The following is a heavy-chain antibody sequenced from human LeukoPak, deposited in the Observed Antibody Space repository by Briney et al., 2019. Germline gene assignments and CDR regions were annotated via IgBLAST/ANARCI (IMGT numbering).Heavy chain of an antibody. J-gene: IGHJ3*02. CDR1: GFTVSSNY. Sequence: PGGSLRLSCAVSGFTVSSNYMSWVRQAPGRGLEWVSVIYSGGSTYYADSVKGRFTVFRDNSKNTVYLQMNSLRAEDTAVYYCAREDCSSTSCYMEAFDIWGQGTMVTVSS. CDR2: IYSGGST. V-gene: IGHV3-53*01. CDR3: AREDCSSTSCYMEAFDI. D-gene: IGHD2-2*02.